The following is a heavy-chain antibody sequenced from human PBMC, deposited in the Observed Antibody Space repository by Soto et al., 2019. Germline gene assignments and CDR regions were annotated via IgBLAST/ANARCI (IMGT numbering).Heavy chain of an antibody. CDR1: GFTFGTYD. CDR3: ARGFVYGSGSLRPGPSDGFDI. CDR2: IGTTGDT. Sequence: GSLRLSCVASGFTFGTYDMHWVRQVTGKGLEWVSAIGTTGDTYYSGSVKGRFTISREDARNSLYLQMKSLRAGDTAIYYCARGFVYGSGSLRPGPSDGFDIWGQGTMVTVSS. D-gene: IGHD3-10*01. V-gene: IGHV3-13*01. J-gene: IGHJ3*02.